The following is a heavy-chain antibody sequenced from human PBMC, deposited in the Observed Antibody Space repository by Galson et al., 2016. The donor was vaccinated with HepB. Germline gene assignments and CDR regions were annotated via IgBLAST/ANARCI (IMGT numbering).Heavy chain of an antibody. CDR1: GFTFSSYW. CDR3: ASDRVFYGMGV. J-gene: IGHJ6*02. D-gene: IGHD2-8*01. Sequence: SLRLSCAASGFTFSSYWMHWVRQAPGKGLVWVSRIKSDGRETTYADSVKGRFTITRDNAENTLYLQVNSLRADDTAVYYCASDRVFYGMGVWGQGTTVTVSS. CDR2: IKSDGRET. V-gene: IGHV3-74*01.